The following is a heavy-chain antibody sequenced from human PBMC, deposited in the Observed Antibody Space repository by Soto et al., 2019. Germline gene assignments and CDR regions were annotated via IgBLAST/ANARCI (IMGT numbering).Heavy chain of an antibody. CDR2: IIPIFGTA. CDR1: GGTFSSYA. Sequence: QVQLVQSGAEVKKPGSSVKVSCKASGGTFSSYAISWVRQAPGQGLEWMGGIIPIFGTANYAQKFQGRVTITADESTGTAYMELSSLRSEDTAVYYCARRRRGYYDSSGYYYVGWFDPWGQGTLVTVSS. J-gene: IGHJ5*02. CDR3: ARRRRGYYDSSGYYYVGWFDP. D-gene: IGHD3-22*01. V-gene: IGHV1-69*01.